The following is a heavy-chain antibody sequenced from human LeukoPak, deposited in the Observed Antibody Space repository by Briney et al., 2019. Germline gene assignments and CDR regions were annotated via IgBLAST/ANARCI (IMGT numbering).Heavy chain of an antibody. D-gene: IGHD5-18*01. J-gene: IGHJ4*02. CDR2: INHSGST. Sequence: SETLSLTCTASGASISSYFWTWIRQPPGKGLEWIGEINHSGSTNYNPSLKSRVTISVDTSKNQFSLKLSSVTAADTAVYYCARHSSRGYSYGLDYWGQGTLVTVSS. CDR3: ARHSSRGYSYGLDY. V-gene: IGHV4-34*01. CDR1: GASISSYF.